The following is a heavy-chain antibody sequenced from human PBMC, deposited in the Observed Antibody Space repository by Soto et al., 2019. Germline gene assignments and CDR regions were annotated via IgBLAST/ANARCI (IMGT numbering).Heavy chain of an antibody. CDR2: INAGNGNT. D-gene: IGHD5-12*01. Sequence: QVQLVQSGAEVKKPGASVKVSCKASGYTFTSYAMHWVRQAPGQRLEWMGWINAGNGNTKYSQKFQGRVTITRDTSAGTAYMELSSLRSEDTAVYYCARGSSGYLAWFDPWGQGTLVTVSS. J-gene: IGHJ5*02. V-gene: IGHV1-3*01. CDR3: ARGSSGYLAWFDP. CDR1: GYTFTSYA.